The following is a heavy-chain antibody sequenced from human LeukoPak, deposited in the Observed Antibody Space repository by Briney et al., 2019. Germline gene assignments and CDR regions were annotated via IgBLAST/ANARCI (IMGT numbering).Heavy chain of an antibody. Sequence: SETLSPTCTVSGGSISSYYWSWIRQPPGKGLEWIGEINHSGSTNYNPSLKSRVTISVDTSKNQFSLKLSSATAADTAVYYCARANMVVALWFDPWGQGTLVTVSS. CDR3: ARANMVVALWFDP. CDR1: GGSISSYY. D-gene: IGHD2-21*01. J-gene: IGHJ5*02. V-gene: IGHV4-34*01. CDR2: INHSGST.